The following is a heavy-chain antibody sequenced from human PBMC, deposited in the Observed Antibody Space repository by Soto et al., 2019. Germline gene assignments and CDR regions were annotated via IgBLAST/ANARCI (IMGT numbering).Heavy chain of an antibody. CDR1: GFTFGSYG. CDR3: AKGPSDSSGYYFDY. J-gene: IGHJ4*02. Sequence: XGSLRLSCGASGFTFGSYGMHWVRQAPGKGLEWVAVISYDGSNKYYADSVKGRFTISRDNSKNTLYLQMNSLRAEDTAVYYCAKGPSDSSGYYFDYWGQGALVTVSS. D-gene: IGHD3-22*01. V-gene: IGHV3-30*18. CDR2: ISYDGSNK.